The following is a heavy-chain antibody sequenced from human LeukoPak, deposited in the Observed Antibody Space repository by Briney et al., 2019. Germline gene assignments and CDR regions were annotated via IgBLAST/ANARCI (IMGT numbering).Heavy chain of an antibody. CDR3: TSRPAVEMATVGDY. V-gene: IGHV3-30*03. D-gene: IGHD5-24*01. CDR1: GFSLSSYW. Sequence: GGSLRLSCAASGFSLSSYWMTWVRQAPGKGLEWVAVISYDGSNKYYADSVKGRFTISRDDSKNTAYLQMNSLITEDTAVYYCTSRPAVEMATVGDYWGQGTLVTVSS. CDR2: ISYDGSNK. J-gene: IGHJ4*02.